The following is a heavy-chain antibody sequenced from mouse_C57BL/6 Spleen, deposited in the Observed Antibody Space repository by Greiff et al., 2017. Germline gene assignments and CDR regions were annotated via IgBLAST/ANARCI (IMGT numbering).Heavy chain of an antibody. CDR3: ARGPRFDY. CDR1: GYTFTDYN. V-gene: IGHV1-18*01. Sequence: VQLQQSGPELVKPGASVKIPCKASGYTFTDYNMDWVKQSHGKSLEWIGDINPNNGGTIYNQKFKGKATLTVDKSSSTAYMELRSLTSEDTAVYYCARGPRFDYWGQGTTLTVSS. J-gene: IGHJ2*01. CDR2: INPNNGGT.